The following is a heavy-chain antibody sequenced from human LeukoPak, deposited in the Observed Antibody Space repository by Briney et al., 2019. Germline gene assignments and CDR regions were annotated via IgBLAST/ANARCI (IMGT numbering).Heavy chain of an antibody. CDR3: ATQTTVTTFPDIYYYYMDV. CDR1: GYTLTELS. V-gene: IGHV1-24*01. CDR2: FDPEDGET. J-gene: IGHJ6*03. D-gene: IGHD4-11*01. Sequence: ASVKVSCKVSGYTLTELSMHWVRQAPGKGPEWMRGFDPEDGETIYAQKFQGRVTMTEDTSTDTAYMELSSLRSEDTAVYYCATQTTVTTFPDIYYYYMDVWGKGTTVTVSS.